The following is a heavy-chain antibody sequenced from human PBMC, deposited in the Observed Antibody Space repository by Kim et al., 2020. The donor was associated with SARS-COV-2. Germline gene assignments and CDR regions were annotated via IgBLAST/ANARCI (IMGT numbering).Heavy chain of an antibody. V-gene: IGHV3-11*03. Sequence: GGSLRLSCAASGFTFSDYYMSWIRQAPGKGLEWVSYISSSSSYTNYADSVKGRFTISRDNAKNSLYLQMNSLRAEDTAVYYCATELGGSRPGGPWGQGTLVTVSS. CDR1: GFTFSDYY. CDR2: ISSSSSYT. D-gene: IGHD1-26*01. CDR3: ATELGGSRPGGP. J-gene: IGHJ5*02.